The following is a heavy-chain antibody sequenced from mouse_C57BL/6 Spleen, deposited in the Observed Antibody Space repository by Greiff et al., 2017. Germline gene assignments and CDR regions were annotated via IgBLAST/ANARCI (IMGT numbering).Heavy chain of an antibody. V-gene: IGHV14-1*01. CDR1: GFNIKDYY. D-gene: IGHD1-1*01. CDR2: IDPEDGDT. Sequence: VQLQQSGAELVRPGASVKLSCTASGFNIKDYYMHWVKQRPEQGLEWIGRIDPEDGDTEYAPKFQGKATMTADTSSNTAYLQLSSLTSEDTAVYYCTTNYYGSSYGDYAMDYWGQGTSVTVSS. CDR3: TTNYYGSSYGDYAMDY. J-gene: IGHJ4*01.